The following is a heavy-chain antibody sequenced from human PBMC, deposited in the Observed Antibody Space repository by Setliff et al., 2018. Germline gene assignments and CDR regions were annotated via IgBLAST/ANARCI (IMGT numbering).Heavy chain of an antibody. D-gene: IGHD3-10*01. Sequence: PSETLSLTCTVSGGSMTSYYWSWIRQPAGKGLEWIGRICSSENTIGRICRGPNTHYNPSLQSRVTMSLDTSTNQFSLRLSSVTAADTAVYYCARTSRDGATYMDVWGKGTTVTVSS. CDR2: ICRGPNT. CDR3: ARTSRDGATYMDV. J-gene: IGHJ6*03. CDR1: GGSMTSYY. V-gene: IGHV4-4*07.